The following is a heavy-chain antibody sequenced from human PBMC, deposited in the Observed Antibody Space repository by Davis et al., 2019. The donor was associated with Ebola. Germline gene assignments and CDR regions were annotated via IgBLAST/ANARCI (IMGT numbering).Heavy chain of an antibody. CDR3: AHSLTVTTYSSDFHWYFDL. Sequence: SGPTLVKPTQTLTLTCTFSGFSLSTSGMRVSWIRQPPGKALEWLARIDWDDDKYYSTSLKTRLTISKDTSKNQVVLTMTNMDPVDTATYYCAHSLTVTTYSSDFHWYFDLWGRGTHVTVSS. V-gene: IGHV2-70*12. CDR1: GFSLSTSGMR. CDR2: IDWDDDK. D-gene: IGHD4-11*01. J-gene: IGHJ2*01.